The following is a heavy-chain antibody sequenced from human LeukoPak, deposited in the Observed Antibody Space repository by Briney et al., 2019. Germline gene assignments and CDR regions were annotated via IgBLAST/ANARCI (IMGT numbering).Heavy chain of an antibody. J-gene: IGHJ3*01. Sequence: GASVKVSCKASGYTFTSFDINWVRQAPGQGLEWMGWMHPNSSSTGHAQKFQGRVTMTRSTSISTAYMELSSLTSADTAVYFCARSRGVLGGGFDSFDVWGQGTMVTVSS. CDR3: ARSRGVLGGGFDSFDV. CDR2: MHPNSSST. D-gene: IGHD3-16*01. CDR1: GYTFTSFD. V-gene: IGHV1-8*02.